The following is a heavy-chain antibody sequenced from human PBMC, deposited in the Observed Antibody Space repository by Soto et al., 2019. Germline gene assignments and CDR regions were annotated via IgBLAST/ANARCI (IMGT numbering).Heavy chain of an antibody. D-gene: IGHD3-10*01. CDR3: AREMGVTMVRGVPDWFDP. CDR1: GFSFSIYW. V-gene: IGHV3-7*01. CDR2: IKQDGSEK. J-gene: IGHJ5*02. Sequence: VQLVESGGGLVQPGGSLRLSCAASGFSFSIYWMSWVRQAPGKGLEWVANIKQDGSEKYYVDSVKGRFTISRDNAKNSLYLQMNSLRAEDTAVYYCAREMGVTMVRGVPDWFDPWGQGTLVTVSS.